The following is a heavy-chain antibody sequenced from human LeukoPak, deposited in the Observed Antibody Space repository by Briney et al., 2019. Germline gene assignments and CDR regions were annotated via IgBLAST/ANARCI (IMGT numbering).Heavy chain of an antibody. CDR1: GYTFTSYG. D-gene: IGHD3-22*01. J-gene: IGHJ1*01. Sequence: ASVKVSCKASGYTFTSYGISWVRQAPGQGLEWMGGIIPIFGTANYAQKFQGRVTITADESTSTAYMELSSLRSEDTAVYYCARDSADYYDSSGPYIRNFQHWGQGTLVTVSS. V-gene: IGHV1-69*13. CDR3: ARDSADYYDSSGPYIRNFQH. CDR2: IIPIFGTA.